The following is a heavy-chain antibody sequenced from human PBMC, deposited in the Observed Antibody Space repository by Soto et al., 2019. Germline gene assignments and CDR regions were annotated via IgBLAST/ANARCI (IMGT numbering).Heavy chain of an antibody. CDR3: ATPQSYYYGMYV. V-gene: IGHV1-24*01. CDR2: FDPEDGET. CDR1: GYTLTELS. Sequence: ASVKVSCKVSGYTLTELSMHWVRQAPGKGLEWMGGFDPEDGETIYAQKFQGRVTMTEDTSTDTAYMELSSLRSEDTAVYYCATPQSYYYGMYVWGQGTTVTVSS. J-gene: IGHJ6*02. D-gene: IGHD4-4*01.